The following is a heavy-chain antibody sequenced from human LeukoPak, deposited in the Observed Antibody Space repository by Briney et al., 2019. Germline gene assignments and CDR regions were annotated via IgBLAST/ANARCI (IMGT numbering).Heavy chain of an antibody. CDR3: AREGIAAAGTVDAFDI. D-gene: IGHD6-13*01. CDR2: IYHSGST. J-gene: IGHJ3*02. V-gene: IGHV4-4*02. CDR1: GGSISSSNW. Sequence: SGTLSLTCAVSGGSISSSNWWSWVRQPPGKGLAWIGEIYHSGSTNYNPSLKSRVTISVDKSKNQFSLKLSSVTAADTAVYYCAREGIAAAGTVDAFDIWGQGTMVTVSS.